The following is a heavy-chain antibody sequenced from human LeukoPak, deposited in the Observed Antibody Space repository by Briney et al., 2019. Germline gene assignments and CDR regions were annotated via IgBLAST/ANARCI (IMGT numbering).Heavy chain of an antibody. J-gene: IGHJ6*03. V-gene: IGHV4-4*07. Sequence: PSETLSLTCSVSGGSVSSYYWTWVRQSAEKGLEWIGRILTSGTTNFNPSLKSRVTMSVDTSKNQFSLKLSSVTAADTAVYYCATARYYCMDVWGKGTTVTVSS. CDR2: ILTSGTT. CDR1: GGSVSSYY. CDR3: ATARYYCMDV. D-gene: IGHD2-15*01.